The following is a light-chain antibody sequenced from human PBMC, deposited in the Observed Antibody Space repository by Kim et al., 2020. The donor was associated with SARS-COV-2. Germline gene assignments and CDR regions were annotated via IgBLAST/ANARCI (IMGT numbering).Light chain of an antibody. J-gene: IGKJ5*01. CDR3: QQYGRSPIT. V-gene: IGKV3-20*01. Sequence: PGERATLFCRASQIVSRSHLAWYQQRPGQAPRLLIYGTSSRATDTPDRFSGRGSETDFTLIISRVEPEDSVVYYCQQYGRSPITFGRGTRLE. CDR2: GTS. CDR1: QIVSRSH.